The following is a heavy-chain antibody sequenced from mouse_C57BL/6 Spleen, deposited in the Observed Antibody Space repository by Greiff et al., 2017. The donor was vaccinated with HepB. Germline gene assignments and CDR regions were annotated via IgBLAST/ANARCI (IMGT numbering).Heavy chain of an antibody. D-gene: IGHD3-1*01. CDR3: ARRATAVYFDY. CDR1: GYTFTDYY. Sequence: DVQLVESGPVLVKPGASVKMSCKASGYTFTDYYMNWVKQSHGKSLEWIGVINPYNGGTSYNQKFKGKATLTVDKSSSTAYMELNSLTSEDSAVYYCARRATAVYFDYWGQGTTLTVSS. J-gene: IGHJ2*01. V-gene: IGHV1-19*01. CDR2: INPYNGGT.